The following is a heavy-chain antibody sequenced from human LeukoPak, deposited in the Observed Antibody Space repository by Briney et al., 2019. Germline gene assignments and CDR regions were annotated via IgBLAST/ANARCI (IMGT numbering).Heavy chain of an antibody. CDR3: ARWARRTYRSGQENYFEY. V-gene: IGHV1-18*01. D-gene: IGHD3-10*01. J-gene: IGHJ4*02. CDR2: INRYNDNT. CDR1: GYTFTNYG. Sequence: GASVKVSCKASGYTFTNYGINWVRQAPGQGLEWMGWINRYNDNTNYAQMLQGRATMTTDTSTSTAYMELRNLRSDDTAVYYCARWARRTYRSGQENYFEYWGQGTLVTVSS.